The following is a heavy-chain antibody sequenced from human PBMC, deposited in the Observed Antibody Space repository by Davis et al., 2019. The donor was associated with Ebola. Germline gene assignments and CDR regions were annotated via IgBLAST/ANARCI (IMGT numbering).Heavy chain of an antibody. CDR2: ISNTAHTI. V-gene: IGHV3-11*01. D-gene: IGHD3-9*01. J-gene: IGHJ4*02. Sequence: GGSLRLSCAASGFPFSDHYMSWIRQAPGKGLECVSYISNTAHTIYYADSVKGRFTISRDNAKNSLYLQMTSLRAEDTAVYFCARDRDPYYDIMIGYSPIDYWGRGTLVTVSS. CDR3: ARDRDPYYDIMIGYSPIDY. CDR1: GFPFSDHY.